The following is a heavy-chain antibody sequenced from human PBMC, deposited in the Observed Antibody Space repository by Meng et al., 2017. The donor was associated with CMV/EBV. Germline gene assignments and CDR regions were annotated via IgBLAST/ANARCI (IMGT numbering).Heavy chain of an antibody. D-gene: IGHD3-22*01. CDR1: GFTFSTFA. Sequence: SLKISCVASGFTFSTFAIHWVRQAPGKGLEWGAIIPYDGNNIKYGDSVKGRFTVSRDNSKNTVYLQMNSLRSEDTAVYFCAKGCGTGCYIFDHCGRGTLVTVSS. V-gene: IGHV3-30*18. CDR3: AKGCGTGCYIFDH. J-gene: IGHJ4*02. CDR2: IPYDGNNI.